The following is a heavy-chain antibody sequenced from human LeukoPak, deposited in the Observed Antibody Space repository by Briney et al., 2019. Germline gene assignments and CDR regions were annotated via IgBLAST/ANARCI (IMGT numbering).Heavy chain of an antibody. CDR3: ARASIPIYYDFWSGYFDY. CDR2: IKQDGSEK. D-gene: IGHD3-3*01. V-gene: IGHV3-7*04. CDR1: GFTFSSYW. J-gene: IGHJ4*02. Sequence: GGSLRLSCAASGFTFSSYWMSWVRQAPGKGLEWVANIKQDGSEKYYVDSVKGRFTISRDNAKNSLYPQMNSLRAEDTAVYYCARASIPIYYDFWSGYFDYWGQGTLVTVSS.